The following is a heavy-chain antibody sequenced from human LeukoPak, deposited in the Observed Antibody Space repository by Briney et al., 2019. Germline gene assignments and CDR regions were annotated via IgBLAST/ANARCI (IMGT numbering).Heavy chain of an antibody. CDR2: IYYSGST. CDR1: GGSISSYY. Sequence: SETLSLTCTVSGGSISSYYWSWIRQPPGKGLEWIGYIYYSGSTNYNPSLKSRVTISVDTSKNQFSLKLSSVTAADTALYYCARYDYGDCWFDPWGQGTLVTVSS. CDR3: ARYDYGDCWFDP. V-gene: IGHV4-59*01. J-gene: IGHJ5*02. D-gene: IGHD4-17*01.